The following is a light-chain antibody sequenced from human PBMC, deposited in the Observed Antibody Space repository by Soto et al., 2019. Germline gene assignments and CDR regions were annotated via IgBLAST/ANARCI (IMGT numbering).Light chain of an antibody. Sequence: EIVLTQSPATLSLSPGERATLSCRASQSVYSSYLAWYQQKPGQPPSLLIYGASSRATSIPDRFSGSGSGTDFTLTTTRLEPEEFAVYYCEQYCSSSRTFGQGTKVEIK. CDR1: QSVYSSY. CDR2: GAS. J-gene: IGKJ1*01. CDR3: EQYCSSSRT. V-gene: IGKV3-20*01.